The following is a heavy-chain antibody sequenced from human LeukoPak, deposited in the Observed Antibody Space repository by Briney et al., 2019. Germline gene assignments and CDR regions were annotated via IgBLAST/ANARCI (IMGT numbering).Heavy chain of an antibody. V-gene: IGHV4-39*07. Sequence: PSETLSLTCTVSGGSISSSAYYWGWVRQPPGKGLEWIGSIHYSGSTYHNPSLKSRVTISIDTSKNQFSLNLNSVTAADTAVYYCARGDTIFGVVTPTGLDSWGQGILVTVSS. CDR1: GGSISSSAYY. D-gene: IGHD3-3*01. CDR3: ARGDTIFGVVTPTGLDS. J-gene: IGHJ4*02. CDR2: IHYSGST.